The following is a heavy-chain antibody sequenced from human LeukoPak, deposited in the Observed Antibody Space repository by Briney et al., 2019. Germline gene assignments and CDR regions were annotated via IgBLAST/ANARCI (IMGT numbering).Heavy chain of an antibody. CDR3: ARGGYYDSSGYYYVGYFHH. V-gene: IGHV3-48*04. CDR1: GFTFDTYT. J-gene: IGHJ1*01. D-gene: IGHD3-22*01. Sequence: PGGSLRLSCVASGFTFDTYTMNWVRQAPGKGLEWVSYISFSGSTIYYADSVKGRFTISRDNAKNSLYVQMNSLRAEDTAVYYCARGGYYDSSGYYYVGYFHHWGQGTLVTVSS. CDR2: ISFSGSTI.